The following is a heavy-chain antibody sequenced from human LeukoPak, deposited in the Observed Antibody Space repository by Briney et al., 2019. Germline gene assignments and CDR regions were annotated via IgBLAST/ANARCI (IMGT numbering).Heavy chain of an antibody. D-gene: IGHD6-13*01. V-gene: IGHV4-4*07. CDR1: GGSISSYY. Sequence: SETLSLTCTVSGGSISSYYWSWIRPPAGKGLEWIGRIYTSGSTNYNPSLKSRVTMSVDTSKNQFSLKLSSVTAADTAVYYCARVALAAAGAYYFDYWGQGTLVTVSS. CDR3: ARVALAAAGAYYFDY. CDR2: IYTSGST. J-gene: IGHJ4*02.